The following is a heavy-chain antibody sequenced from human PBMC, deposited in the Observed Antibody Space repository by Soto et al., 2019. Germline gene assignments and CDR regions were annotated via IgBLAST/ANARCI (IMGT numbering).Heavy chain of an antibody. J-gene: IGHJ3*01. D-gene: IGHD6-19*01. CDR2: ISSSRFST. CDR3: ARDLAVAGTGEPAGFGV. Sequence: EVQLVESGGGLVEPGGSLRLSCAASGFVLGSYSMNWVRQAPGKDLERGAYISSSRFSTFYADSVRGRFTISRDNPSNSVFLQMNSLRAEDTAVYFCARDLAVAGTGEPAGFGVCGQGTRVTVS. V-gene: IGHV3-21*02. CDR1: GFVLGSYS.